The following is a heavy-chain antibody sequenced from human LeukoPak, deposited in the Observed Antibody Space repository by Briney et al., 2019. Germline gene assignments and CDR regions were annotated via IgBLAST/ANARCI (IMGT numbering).Heavy chain of an antibody. D-gene: IGHD6-13*01. J-gene: IGHJ4*02. V-gene: IGHV3-7*01. CDR2: INQDGSEK. CDR1: GFTFSSYW. Sequence: GGSLRLSCAASGFTFSSYWMTWVRQAPGKGLDWVANINQDGSEKYYVDSVKGRFTISRDNAKNSLYLQMNSLRAEDTAVYYCARDGLPAAGDYWVQGTLVTVSS. CDR3: ARDGLPAAGDY.